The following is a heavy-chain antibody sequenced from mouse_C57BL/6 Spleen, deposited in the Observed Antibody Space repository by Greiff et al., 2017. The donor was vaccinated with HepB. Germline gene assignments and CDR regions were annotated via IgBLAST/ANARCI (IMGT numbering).Heavy chain of an antibody. J-gene: IGHJ1*03. CDR2: ISYDGSN. CDR1: GYSITSGYS. CDR3: AKAYYGNQRYFDV. V-gene: IGHV3-6*01. Sequence: EVKLQQSGPGLVKPSQSLSLTCSVSGYSITSGYSWYWIRQFPGNKLEWMGYISYDGSNNYNPSLKNRISITRDTSKNQLFLKWNSVTTEDTATYYCAKAYYGNQRYFDVWGTGTTVTVSS. D-gene: IGHD2-10*01.